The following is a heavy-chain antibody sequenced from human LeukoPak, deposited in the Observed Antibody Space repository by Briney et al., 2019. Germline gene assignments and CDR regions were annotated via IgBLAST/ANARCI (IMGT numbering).Heavy chain of an antibody. Sequence: GGSLRLSCAASGFTFYDYAMHWVRQAPGKGLEWVSGISWNSGSIGYADSVKGRFTISRDNAKNSLYLQMNSLRAEDTALYYCAKDTDYGPESDAFDIWGQGTMVTVSS. J-gene: IGHJ3*02. V-gene: IGHV3-9*01. CDR3: AKDTDYGPESDAFDI. D-gene: IGHD4/OR15-4a*01. CDR2: ISWNSGSI. CDR1: GFTFYDYA.